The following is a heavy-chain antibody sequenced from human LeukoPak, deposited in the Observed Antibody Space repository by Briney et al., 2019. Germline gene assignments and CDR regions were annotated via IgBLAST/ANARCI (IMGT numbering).Heavy chain of an antibody. CDR2: ISAYNGNT. Sequence: ASVKVSXKASGYTFTSYGISWVRQAPGQGLEWMGWISAYNGNTNYAQKLQGRVTMTTDTSTSTAYMELRSLRSDDTAVYYCAAVWGSYRPSDYWGQRTLVTVSS. D-gene: IGHD3-16*02. V-gene: IGHV1-18*01. J-gene: IGHJ4*02. CDR1: GYTFTSYG. CDR3: AAVWGSYRPSDY.